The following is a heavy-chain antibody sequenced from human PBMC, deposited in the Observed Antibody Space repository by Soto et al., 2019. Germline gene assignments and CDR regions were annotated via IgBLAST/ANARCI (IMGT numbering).Heavy chain of an antibody. J-gene: IGHJ4*02. Sequence: LRLSCAASGFYFSTYSMNWVRQAPGKGLEWVSYISSSSSTIYYADSVQGRFTISRDNAKNSLYLQMNSLRDEDTAVYYCARGFNYGSDYFDYWGQGTQVTVSS. D-gene: IGHD4-17*01. CDR3: ARGFNYGSDYFDY. CDR2: ISSSSSTI. V-gene: IGHV3-48*02. CDR1: GFYFSTYS.